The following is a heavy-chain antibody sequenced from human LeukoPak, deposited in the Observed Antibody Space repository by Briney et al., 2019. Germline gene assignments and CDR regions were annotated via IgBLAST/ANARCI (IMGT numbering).Heavy chain of an antibody. CDR3: ARDIGGTAMVKDY. Sequence: PGGSLRLSCAASGFTFSSYSMNWVRQAPGKGLEWDSSISSSSSYIYYADSVKGRFTISRDNAKNSLYLQMSSLRAEDTAVYYCARDIGGTAMVKDYWGQGTLVTVSS. D-gene: IGHD5-18*01. V-gene: IGHV3-21*01. J-gene: IGHJ4*02. CDR2: ISSSSSYI. CDR1: GFTFSSYS.